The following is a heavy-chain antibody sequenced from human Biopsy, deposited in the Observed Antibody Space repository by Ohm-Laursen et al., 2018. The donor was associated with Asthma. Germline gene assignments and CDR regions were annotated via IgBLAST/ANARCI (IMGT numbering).Heavy chain of an antibody. D-gene: IGHD4-17*01. CDR1: GSSLTALS. V-gene: IGHV1-24*01. J-gene: IGHJ4*02. CDR3: ASDFPKDYVRYNFQF. Sequence: SVSVSRKISGSSLTALSMHWVRQAPGHGLGWLGGHEHEEGGTVNARRFQGRVTMTEDTSTDTAYMELSSLSSDDTAVYYCASDFPKDYVRYNFQFWGQGTLVTVSS. CDR2: HEHEEGGT.